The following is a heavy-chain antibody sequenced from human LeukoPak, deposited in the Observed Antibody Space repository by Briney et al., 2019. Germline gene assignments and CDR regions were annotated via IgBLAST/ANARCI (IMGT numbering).Heavy chain of an antibody. CDR1: GGSISSYY. CDR3: ARYRSRQLTLLYYFDY. D-gene: IGHD6-6*01. Sequence: SETLSLTCTVSGGSISSYYWGWIRQPPGKGLEWIGSIYYSGSTYYNPSLKSRVTISVDTSKNQFSLKLSSVTAADTAVYYCARYRSRQLTLLYYFDYWGQGTLVTVSS. V-gene: IGHV4-39*07. CDR2: IYYSGST. J-gene: IGHJ4*02.